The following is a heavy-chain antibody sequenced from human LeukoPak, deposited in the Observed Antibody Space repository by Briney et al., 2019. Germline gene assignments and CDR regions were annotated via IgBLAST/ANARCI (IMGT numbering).Heavy chain of an antibody. Sequence: SETLSLTCTVSGGSISSYYWSWIRQPPGKGLEWIGYSYYSGSTNYNPSLKSRVTISGDTSKNQFSLKLSSVTAADTAVYYCARVYYSSSYDYWYFDLWGRGTLVTVSS. J-gene: IGHJ2*01. CDR1: GGSISSYY. V-gene: IGHV4-59*01. D-gene: IGHD6-13*01. CDR3: ARVYYSSSYDYWYFDL. CDR2: SYYSGST.